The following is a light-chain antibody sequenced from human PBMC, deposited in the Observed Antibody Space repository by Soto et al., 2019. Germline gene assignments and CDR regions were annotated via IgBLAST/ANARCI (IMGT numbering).Light chain of an antibody. Sequence: EIVLTQSPATLSLSPGERVTLSCRASQSVSSSLAWYQQKPGQPPRLLIYDASNRATGVPARFSGSGSGTDFTLTISSLEPEDFAVYFCQKRSSWPPLTFGGGTKVEIK. CDR3: QKRSSWPPLT. J-gene: IGKJ4*01. CDR1: QSVSSS. CDR2: DAS. V-gene: IGKV3-11*01.